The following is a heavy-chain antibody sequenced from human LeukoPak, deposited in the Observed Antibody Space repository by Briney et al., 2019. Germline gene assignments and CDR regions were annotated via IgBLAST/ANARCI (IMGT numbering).Heavy chain of an antibody. V-gene: IGHV3-64*01. Sequence: GSLRLSCAASGFTFSSYAMHWVRQAPGKGLEYVSAISSNGGSTYYANSVKGRFTISRDNSKNTLYLQMGSLRAEDMAVYYCARGQRWLQPYYFDYWGQGTLVTVSS. CDR3: ARGQRWLQPYYFDY. D-gene: IGHD5-24*01. CDR1: GFTFSSYA. CDR2: ISSNGGST. J-gene: IGHJ4*02.